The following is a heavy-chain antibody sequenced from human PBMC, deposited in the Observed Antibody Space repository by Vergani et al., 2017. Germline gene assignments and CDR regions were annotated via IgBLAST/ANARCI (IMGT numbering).Heavy chain of an antibody. V-gene: IGHV4-34*01. CDR1: GGSFSGYY. Sequence: QVQLQQWGAGLLKPSETLSLTCAVYGGSFSGYYWSWIRQPPGKGLEWIGEINHSGSTNYNPSLKSRVTISVDTSKNQFSLKLSSVTAADTAVYYCARGKYYGSGSYYRVKKYFDYWGQGTLVTVS. D-gene: IGHD3-10*01. J-gene: IGHJ4*02. CDR2: INHSGST. CDR3: ARGKYYGSGSYYRVKKYFDY.